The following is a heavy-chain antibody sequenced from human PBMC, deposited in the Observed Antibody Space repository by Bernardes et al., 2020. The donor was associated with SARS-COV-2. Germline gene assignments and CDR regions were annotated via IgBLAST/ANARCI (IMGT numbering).Heavy chain of an antibody. CDR3: AKTLTCGGDCYGYDYFGLDA. J-gene: IGHJ6*02. D-gene: IGHD2-21*02. V-gene: IGHV4-59*01. Sequence: SETLSLTCSVSGDSISSYHWSWIRQAPGKGLEWLGYVHYTESPNYNPSLKSRATMSLDTSKNQFSLKLSSVTAADTSVYFCAKTLTCGGDCYGYDYFGLDAWGQGTMGTVSS. CDR1: GDSISSYH. CDR2: VHYTESP.